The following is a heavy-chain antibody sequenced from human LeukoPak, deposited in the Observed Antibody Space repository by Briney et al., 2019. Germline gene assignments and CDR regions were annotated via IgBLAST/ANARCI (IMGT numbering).Heavy chain of an antibody. CDR3: ARDWVEWLRLTIGY. CDR2: IWYDGSNK. V-gene: IGHV3-33*08. D-gene: IGHD5-12*01. J-gene: IGHJ4*02. CDR1: GFTFSSYG. Sequence: PGGSLRLSCAASGFTFSSYGMHWVRQAPGKGLEWVAVIWYDGSNKYYADSVKGRFTISRDNSKNTLYLQMNSLRAEDTAVYYCARDWVEWLRLTIGYWGQGTLVTVSS.